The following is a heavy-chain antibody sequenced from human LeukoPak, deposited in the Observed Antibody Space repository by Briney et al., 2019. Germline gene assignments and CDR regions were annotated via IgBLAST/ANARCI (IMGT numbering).Heavy chain of an antibody. CDR1: GGSFSGYY. Sequence: SETLSLTCAVYGGSFSGYYWSWIRQPPGKGLEWIGEINHSGSTNYNSSLKSRVTISVDTSKNQLSLKLSFVTAADTAVYYCARYCGPFDYWGQGNLVTVSS. CDR2: INHSGST. J-gene: IGHJ4*02. D-gene: IGHD2-21*01. V-gene: IGHV4-34*01. CDR3: ARYCGPFDY.